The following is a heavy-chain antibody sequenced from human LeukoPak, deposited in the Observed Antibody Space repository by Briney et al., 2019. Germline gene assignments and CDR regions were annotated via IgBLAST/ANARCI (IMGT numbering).Heavy chain of an antibody. D-gene: IGHD2-15*01. CDR2: IDPSDSYT. Sequence: GESLRISCKGSGYSSTSYWISWVRQMPGKGLEWMGRIDPSDSYTNYSPSFQGHVTISADKSISTAYLQWSSLKASDTAMCYCASPLSGLRGYGMDVWGKGTTVTVSS. V-gene: IGHV5-10-1*01. CDR1: GYSSTSYW. J-gene: IGHJ6*04. CDR3: ASPLSGLRGYGMDV.